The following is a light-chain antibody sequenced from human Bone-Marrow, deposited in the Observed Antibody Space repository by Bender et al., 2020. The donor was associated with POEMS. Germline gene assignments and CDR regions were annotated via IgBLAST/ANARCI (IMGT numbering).Light chain of an antibody. CDR3: AVWDDSLNGWV. J-gene: IGLJ3*02. CDR1: SSDVGNYNL. CDR2: EVT. Sequence: QSALTQPASVSGSPGQSITISCTGTSSDVGNYNLVSWYQQFPGKAPKLMIFEVTKRPSGVSNRFSGSKSGNTASLTISGLQSEDEADYYCAVWDDSLNGWVFGGGTKLTVL. V-gene: IGLV2-23*02.